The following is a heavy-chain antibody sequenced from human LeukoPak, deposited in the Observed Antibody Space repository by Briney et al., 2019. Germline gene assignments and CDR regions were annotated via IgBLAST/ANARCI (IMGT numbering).Heavy chain of an antibody. J-gene: IGHJ5*02. D-gene: IGHD4-11*01. CDR3: ARAPDYTNWFDP. CDR1: GGTFSSYA. CDR2: IIPIFGIA. V-gene: IGHV1-69*04. Sequence: SVKVSCKASGGTFSSYAISWVRQAPGQGLEWMGRIIPIFGIANYAQKFQGRVTITADKSTSTVYMELSSLRSEDTAVYYCARAPDYTNWFDPWGQGTLVTVSS.